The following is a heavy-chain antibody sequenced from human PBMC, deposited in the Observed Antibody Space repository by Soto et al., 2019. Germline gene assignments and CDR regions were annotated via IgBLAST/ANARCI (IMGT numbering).Heavy chain of an antibody. CDR2: IWYDGSNK. V-gene: IGHV3-33*01. D-gene: IGHD1-26*01. Sequence: QVQLVESGGGVVQPGRSLRLSCAXSGFTFSSYGMHWVRQAPGKGLEWVAVIWYDGSNKYYADSVKGRFTISRDNSKNTLYLQMNSLRAEDTAVYYCARDTSYWGGAFDIWGQGTMVTVSS. CDR1: GFTFSSYG. CDR3: ARDTSYWGGAFDI. J-gene: IGHJ3*02.